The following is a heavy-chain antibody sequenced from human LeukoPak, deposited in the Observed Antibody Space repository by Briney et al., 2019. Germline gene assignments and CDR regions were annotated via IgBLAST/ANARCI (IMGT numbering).Heavy chain of an antibody. D-gene: IGHD6-13*01. CDR2: TYYRSKLYN. J-gene: IGHJ4*02. CDR1: GDIFSRDTAA. V-gene: IGHV6-1*01. Sequence: SQTLSLTCAISGDIFSRDTAAWNWVRQSPSRGLEWLERTYYRSKLYNDYAVSVKSRITINPDTSKNQFYLQLNSVTPEDTAVYYCARDRGGSSWYYFDNWGQGSLVTVSS. CDR3: ARDRGGSSWYYFDN.